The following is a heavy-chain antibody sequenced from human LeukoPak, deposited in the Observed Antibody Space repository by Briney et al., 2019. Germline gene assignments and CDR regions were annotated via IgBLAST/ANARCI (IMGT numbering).Heavy chain of an antibody. J-gene: IGHJ3*01. CDR3: ARDRRGSYYTFDV. CDR2: VSHTGAT. D-gene: IGHD1-26*01. Sequence: SETLSLTCSVYGASINGYVWNWVIQTPERGLEWIGYVSHTGATTSNPTLKSRVSITIDTSKRQISLSMTSVTAADSALYYCARDRRGSYYTFDVWGPGTIVSVS. CDR1: GASINGYV. V-gene: IGHV4-59*01.